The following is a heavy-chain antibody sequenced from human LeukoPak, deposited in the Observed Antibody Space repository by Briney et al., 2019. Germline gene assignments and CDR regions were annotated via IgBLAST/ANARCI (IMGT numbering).Heavy chain of an antibody. CDR2: IYHNGNT. V-gene: IGHV4-31*03. Sequence: SETLSLTCTVSGGSISIGGYYWSWIRQHPGKGLEWIGYIYHNGNTYYNPSLKSRLTISGDMSENQFSLKLTSVTAADTAVYFCVRNFDSYNAFDIWGQGTMVTVSS. CDR1: GGSISIGGYY. CDR3: VRNFDSYNAFDI. D-gene: IGHD3-10*01. J-gene: IGHJ3*02.